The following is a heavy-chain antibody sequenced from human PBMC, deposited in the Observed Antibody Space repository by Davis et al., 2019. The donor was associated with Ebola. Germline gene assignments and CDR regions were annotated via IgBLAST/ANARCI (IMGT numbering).Heavy chain of an antibody. V-gene: IGHV3-33*01. Sequence: GESLKISCGASRFSFSNYGMHWVRQTPGKGLEWVAVIWYDGTNKYYADSVKGRFTISRDDSKNTAYLQMNSLKTEDTAVYYCTTTTVTNDYWGQGTLVTVSS. CDR1: RFSFSNYG. CDR2: IWYDGTNK. CDR3: TTTTVTNDY. D-gene: IGHD4-17*01. J-gene: IGHJ4*02.